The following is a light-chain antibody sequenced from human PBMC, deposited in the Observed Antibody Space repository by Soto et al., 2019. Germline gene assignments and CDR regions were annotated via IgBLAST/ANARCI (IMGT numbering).Light chain of an antibody. CDR2: GAS. V-gene: IGKV3-20*01. Sequence: IVLTQSPGTLSLSPGERATLSCRASQSVSSNFLAWYQQKPGQAPRLLIYGASSRATGIPDRFSGSGSGXXXXXXXXXXXXXXFXVXYXXQCGSSTWTFGQGTKVEIK. CDR3: XQCGSSTWT. J-gene: IGKJ1*01. CDR1: QSVSSNF.